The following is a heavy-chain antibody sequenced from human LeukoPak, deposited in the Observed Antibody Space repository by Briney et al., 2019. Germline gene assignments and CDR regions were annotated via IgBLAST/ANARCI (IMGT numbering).Heavy chain of an antibody. Sequence: PGGSLRLSCAASGFTFSSYAMSWVRQAPGKGLEWVSAISGSGGSTYYADSVKGRFTISRDNSKNTLYLQMNSLRAEDTAVYYCARVHYDILTGYDYWGQGTLVTVSS. V-gene: IGHV3-23*01. D-gene: IGHD3-9*01. CDR1: GFTFSSYA. CDR2: ISGSGGST. J-gene: IGHJ4*02. CDR3: ARVHYDILTGYDY.